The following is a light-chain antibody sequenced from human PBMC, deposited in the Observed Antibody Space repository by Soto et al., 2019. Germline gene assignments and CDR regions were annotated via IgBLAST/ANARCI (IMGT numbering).Light chain of an antibody. CDR2: WAS. V-gene: IGKV4-1*01. CDR3: HQYYSPPQP. CDR1: QSVLFSSNNKNY. Sequence: DIVMTQSPDSLAVSLGERAIIHCKSSQSVLFSSNNKNYLAWYQQRPGQPPKLLIYWASTRHSGVPDRFSGSGFGTDFTLTISSLQAEDVAVYYCHQYYSPPQPFGQGTKVEIK. J-gene: IGKJ1*01.